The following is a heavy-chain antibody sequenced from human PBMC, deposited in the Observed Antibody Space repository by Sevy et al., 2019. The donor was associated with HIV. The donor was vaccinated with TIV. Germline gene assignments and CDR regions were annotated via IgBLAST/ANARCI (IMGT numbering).Heavy chain of an antibody. CDR1: GFTFNSYA. CDR2: IGGTSSNR. Sequence: GGSLRLSCVASGFTFNSYAMAWVRQAPGKGLDWVSYIGGTSSNRYYADSVRGRFTISRDNAKNSLYLQMNSLRDEDTAVYSCARRNGLPRHYFDYWGQGALVTVSS. J-gene: IGHJ4*02. D-gene: IGHD4-17*01. CDR3: ARRNGLPRHYFDY. V-gene: IGHV3-48*02.